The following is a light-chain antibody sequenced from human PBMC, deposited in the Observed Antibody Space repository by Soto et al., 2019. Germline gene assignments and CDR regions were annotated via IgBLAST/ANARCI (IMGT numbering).Light chain of an antibody. CDR3: QKYYSAPPT. V-gene: IGKV1-27*01. CDR2: AAS. J-gene: IGKJ1*01. CDR1: QGISNY. Sequence: DIQMTQSPSSLSASVGDRVTITCRANQGISNYLAWYQQQPGKVPKLLIYAASTLQSGVPSRFSGSGSGTDFTLTISSLQPEDVATYYCQKYYSAPPTFGQGTKVDIK.